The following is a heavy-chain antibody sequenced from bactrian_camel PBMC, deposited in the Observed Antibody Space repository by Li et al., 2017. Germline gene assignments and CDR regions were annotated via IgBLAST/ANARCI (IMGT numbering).Heavy chain of an antibody. V-gene: IGHV3S57*01. Sequence: HVQLVESGGESVQAGGSISLSCAASGSTYPYSQYCLGWFRQAPGKEREGVASIDDRFNADYADSVNGRFTISQDHAKNTLYLQMTSLKPEDSAMYYCAADCPTVNGGSRASVFGYWGQGTQVTVS. CDR3: AADCPTVNGGSRASVFGY. J-gene: IGHJ6*01. CDR2: IDDRFNA. CDR1: GSTYPYSQYC. D-gene: IGHD5*01.